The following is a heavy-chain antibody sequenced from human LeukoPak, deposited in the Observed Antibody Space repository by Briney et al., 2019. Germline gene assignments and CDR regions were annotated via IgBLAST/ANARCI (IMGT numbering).Heavy chain of an antibody. V-gene: IGHV1-2*02. J-gene: IGHJ3*02. CDR3: ARGIVVPAAGDDAFDI. D-gene: IGHD2-2*01. CDR2: INPNSCGT. CDR1: GYTFTGYY. Sequence: ASVKVSCKASGYTFTGYYMHSVRQAPGQGLEWMGWINPNSCGTNYAQKFQGRVTMTRGTSISTAYMELSRLRSADTAVYYCARGIVVPAAGDDAFDIWGQGTMVTVSS.